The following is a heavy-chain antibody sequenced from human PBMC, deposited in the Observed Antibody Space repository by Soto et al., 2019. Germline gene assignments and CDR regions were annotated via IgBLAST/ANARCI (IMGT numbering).Heavy chain of an antibody. V-gene: IGHV1-18*01. Sequence: ASVKVSCKASGYTFTSYGISWVRQAPGQGLEWMGWISAYNGNTNYAQKLQGRVTMTTDTSTSTAYMELRSLRSDDTAVYYCARLPDFSGSYYYFDYWGQGTLVTVSS. CDR3: ARLPDFSGSYYYFDY. CDR2: ISAYNGNT. CDR1: GYTFTSYG. D-gene: IGHD1-26*01. J-gene: IGHJ4*02.